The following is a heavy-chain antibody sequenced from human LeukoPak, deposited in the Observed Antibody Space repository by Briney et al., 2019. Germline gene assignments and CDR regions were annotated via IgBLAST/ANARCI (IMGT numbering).Heavy chain of an antibody. D-gene: IGHD2-21*02. J-gene: IGHJ4*02. Sequence: PSETLSLTCTVSGGSISSSSYYWGWIRQPPGKGLEWIGSIYYSGSTYYNPSLKSRVTISVDTSKNQFSLKLSSVTAADTAVYYCARQTGGDYGGGYFDYWGQGTLVTVSS. CDR2: IYYSGST. CDR1: GGSISSSSYY. CDR3: ARQTGGDYGGGYFDY. V-gene: IGHV4-39*01.